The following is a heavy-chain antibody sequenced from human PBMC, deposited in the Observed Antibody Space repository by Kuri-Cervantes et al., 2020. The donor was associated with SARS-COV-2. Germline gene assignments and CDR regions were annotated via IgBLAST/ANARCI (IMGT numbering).Heavy chain of an antibody. V-gene: IGHV4-59*08. D-gene: IGHD3-22*01. J-gene: IGHJ4*02. CDR1: GGSISSYY. CDR3: ARRYYYDSSAGYYFDY. Sequence: SETLSLTCTVSGGSISSYYWSWIRQPPGKGLEWIGYIYYSGSTNYNPSLKSRVTISVDTSKNQFSLKLSSVTAADTAVYYCARRYYYDSSAGYYFDYWGQGTLVTCYS. CDR2: IYYSGST.